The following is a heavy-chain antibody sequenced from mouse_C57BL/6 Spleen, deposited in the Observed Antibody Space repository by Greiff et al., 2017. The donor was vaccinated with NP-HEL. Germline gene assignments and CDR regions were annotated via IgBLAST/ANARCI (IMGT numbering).Heavy chain of an antibody. J-gene: IGHJ2*01. CDR1: GYTFTDYY. CDR3: ASQLGHY. V-gene: IGHV1-26*01. D-gene: IGHD4-1*01. Sequence: EVQLQQSGPELVKPGASVKISCKASGYTFTDYYMNWVKQSHGKSLEWIGDINPNNGGTSYNQKFKGKATLTVDKSSSTAYMELRSLTSEDSAVYYCASQLGHYWGQGTTLTVSS. CDR2: INPNNGGT.